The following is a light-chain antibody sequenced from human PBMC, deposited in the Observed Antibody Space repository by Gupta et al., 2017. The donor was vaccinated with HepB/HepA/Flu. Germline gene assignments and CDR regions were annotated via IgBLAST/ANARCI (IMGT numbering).Light chain of an antibody. V-gene: IGLV3-1*01. J-gene: IGLJ2*01. CDR2: QHN. CDR1: NLGDKS. CDR3: QAWDRTTAV. Sequence: SYDLIQPPSLSVSPGQPASITCSGHNLGDKSVSWYRQKPGQSPELVIYQHNKRPSGIPDRFSGSSSGNTATLTIGGTQATDEDDFYCQAWDRTTAVFGGGTKLTVL.